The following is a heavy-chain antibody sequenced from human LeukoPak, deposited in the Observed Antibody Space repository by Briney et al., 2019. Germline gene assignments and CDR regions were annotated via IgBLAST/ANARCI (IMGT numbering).Heavy chain of an antibody. CDR3: ARDLVPTVVVTAIPLPPYYYGMDV. V-gene: IGHV3-30-3*01. J-gene: IGHJ6*02. D-gene: IGHD2-21*02. CDR2: ISYDGSNK. Sequence: PGGSLRLSCAASGFTFSSYAMHWVRQAPGKGLEWVAVISYDGSNKYYADSVKGRFTISRDNSKNTLYLQMNSLRAEDTAVYYCARDLVPTVVVTAIPLPPYYYGMDVWGQGTTVTVSS. CDR1: GFTFSSYA.